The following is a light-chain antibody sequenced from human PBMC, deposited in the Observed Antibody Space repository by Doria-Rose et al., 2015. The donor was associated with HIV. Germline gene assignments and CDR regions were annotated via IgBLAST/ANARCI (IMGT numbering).Light chain of an antibody. CDR3: HQYGTSWT. CDR1: QSFSSTY. V-gene: IGKV3-20*01. Sequence: EIVLTQSPGTLSLSPGERATLSCRASQSFSSTYLAWYQQKPGQAPSLLIYDGSTRATGIPDRVSASGSVTDFTLTINRLEPEDFALYYCHQYGTSWTFGQGTKVGI. CDR2: DGS. J-gene: IGKJ1*01.